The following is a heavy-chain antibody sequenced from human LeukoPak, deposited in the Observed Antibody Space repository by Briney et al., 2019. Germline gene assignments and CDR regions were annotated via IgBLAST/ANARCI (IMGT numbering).Heavy chain of an antibody. CDR1: GFTFSSYG. J-gene: IGHJ4*02. V-gene: IGHV3-30*18. Sequence: GGSLRLSCAASGFTFSSYGMHWVRQAPGKGLEGVAVISYDGSNKYYADSVKGRFTIPRDNSKNTLYLQMNSLRAEDTAVYYCAKDRLGVGKYYYGSGSYGEFGYWGQGTLVTVSS. CDR2: ISYDGSNK. D-gene: IGHD3-10*01. CDR3: AKDRLGVGKYYYGSGSYGEFGY.